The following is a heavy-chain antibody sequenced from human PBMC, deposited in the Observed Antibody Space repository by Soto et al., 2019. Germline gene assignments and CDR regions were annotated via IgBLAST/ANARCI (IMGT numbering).Heavy chain of an antibody. D-gene: IGHD5-12*01. Sequence: GGSLRLSCAASGFTVSSNYMSWVRQAPGKGLEWVSVIYSGGSTYYADSVKGRFTISRDNSKNTLYLQMNSLRAEDTAVYYCARHLRSLSGYDSRPFDYWGQGTLVTVSS. CDR3: ARHLRSLSGYDSRPFDY. CDR2: IYSGGST. CDR1: GFTVSSNY. V-gene: IGHV3-53*01. J-gene: IGHJ4*02.